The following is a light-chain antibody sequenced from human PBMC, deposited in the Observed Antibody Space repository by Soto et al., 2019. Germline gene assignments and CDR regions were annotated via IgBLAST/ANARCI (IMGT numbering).Light chain of an antibody. Sequence: EIVLTQSPGTLSLSPGERATLSCWASQNVLSNYLAWYQQKPGQAPRLLIYGASTRAAGIPDRFSGSGSGTDFTLTITRLQPEDSAVYFCQQYTGPPTTFGQGTRLEIK. CDR1: QNVLSNY. CDR3: QQYTGPPTT. V-gene: IGKV3-20*01. J-gene: IGKJ5*01. CDR2: GAS.